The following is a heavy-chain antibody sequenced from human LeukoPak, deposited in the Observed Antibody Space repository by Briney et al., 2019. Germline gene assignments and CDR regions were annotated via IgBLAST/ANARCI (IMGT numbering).Heavy chain of an antibody. Sequence: SVKVSCKASGGTFSSYAISWVRQAPGQGLEWMGRIIPILGIANYAQKFQGRVTITADKSTSTAYMELSSLRSEDTAVYYCARNIRAVAFYFDYWGQGTLVTVSS. V-gene: IGHV1-69*04. CDR3: ARNIRAVAFYFDY. CDR2: IIPILGIA. J-gene: IGHJ4*02. D-gene: IGHD6-19*01. CDR1: GGTFSSYA.